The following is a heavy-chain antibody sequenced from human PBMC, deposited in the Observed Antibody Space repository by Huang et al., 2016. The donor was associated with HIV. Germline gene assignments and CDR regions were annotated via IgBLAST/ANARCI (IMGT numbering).Heavy chain of an antibody. CDR2: SYPGCADT. CDR1: GYRFRSNW. D-gene: IGHD3-10*01. J-gene: IGHJ6*02. V-gene: IGHV5-51*01. Sequence: EVQLVQSGAEVKKPGESLKISCKGSGYRFRSNWIGWVRQMPGKGLEWMGISYPGCADTRYSPSFQGQVTISADKSINTAYLQWSSLKASDTAMYYCARLIGSPSFYYGLDVWGQGTTVTVSS. CDR3: ARLIGSPSFYYGLDV.